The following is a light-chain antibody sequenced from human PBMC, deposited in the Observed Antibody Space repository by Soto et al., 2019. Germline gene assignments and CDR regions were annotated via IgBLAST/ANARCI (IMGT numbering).Light chain of an antibody. CDR2: GAS. Sequence: EIVLTQSPGTLSLSPGERATLSCRASRSVSSSYLAWYQQKPGQAPRLLIYGASSRATGIPDRFSGSGSGTDFTLTISRLEPEDFAVYYCQQYGSSPPITFGQGTRLKIK. J-gene: IGKJ5*01. CDR1: RSVSSSY. V-gene: IGKV3-20*01. CDR3: QQYGSSPPIT.